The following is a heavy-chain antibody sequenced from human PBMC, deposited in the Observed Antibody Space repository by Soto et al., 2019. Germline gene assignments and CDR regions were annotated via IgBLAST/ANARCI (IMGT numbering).Heavy chain of an antibody. CDR3: ARENYGEGIDY. Sequence: SETLSLSCTVSGGSISSYYWSWIRQPPGKGLEWIGYIYYSGSTNYNPSLKSRVTISVDTSKNQFSLKLSSVTAADTAVYYCARENYGEGIDYWGQGTLVTVSS. CDR1: GGSISSYY. V-gene: IGHV4-59*01. J-gene: IGHJ4*02. D-gene: IGHD4-17*01. CDR2: IYYSGST.